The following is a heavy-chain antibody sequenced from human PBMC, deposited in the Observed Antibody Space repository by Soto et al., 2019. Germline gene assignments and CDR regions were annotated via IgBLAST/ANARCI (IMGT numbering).Heavy chain of an antibody. J-gene: IGHJ6*03. V-gene: IGHV3-13*01. CDR1: GFTFSSYD. CDR2: IGTAGDT. Sequence: GGSLRLSCAASGFTFSSYDMHWVRQATGKGLEWVSAIGTAGDTYYPGSVKGRFTISRENAKNSLYLQMNSLRAGDTAVYYCARVQMESYYYYMDVWGKGTTVTVSS. CDR3: ARVQMESYYYYMDV. D-gene: IGHD3-3*01.